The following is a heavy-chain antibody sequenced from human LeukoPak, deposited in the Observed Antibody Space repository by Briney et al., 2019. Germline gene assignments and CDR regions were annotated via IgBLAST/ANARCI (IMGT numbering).Heavy chain of an antibody. CDR3: ARGGDILTERAFDI. Sequence: SDTLSLTCAVSGGSISSGGYSWSWIRQPPGKGLEWIGYIYHSGSTYYNPSLKSRVTISVDRSKNQFSLKLSDVTAADTAVYYCARGGDILTERAFDIWGQGTMVTVSS. CDR1: GGSISSGGYS. CDR2: IYHSGST. D-gene: IGHD3-9*01. V-gene: IGHV4-30-2*01. J-gene: IGHJ3*02.